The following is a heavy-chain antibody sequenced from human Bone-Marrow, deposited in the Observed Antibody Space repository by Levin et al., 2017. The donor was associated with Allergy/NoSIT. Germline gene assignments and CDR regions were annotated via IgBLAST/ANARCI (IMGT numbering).Heavy chain of an antibody. CDR2: IRGSGDRT. V-gene: IGHV3-23*01. CDR3: ANACCGADECYSQWPDV. CDR1: GFSFSNYA. Sequence: GGSLRLSCAVSGFSFSNYAMSWVRQAPGKGLEWVSGIRGSGDRTHYADSVKGRFTVSRDNSKNTLYLQMNSLRVEDTAVYYCANACCGADECYSQWPDVWGQGTTVTVS. D-gene: IGHD2-21*01. J-gene: IGHJ6*02.